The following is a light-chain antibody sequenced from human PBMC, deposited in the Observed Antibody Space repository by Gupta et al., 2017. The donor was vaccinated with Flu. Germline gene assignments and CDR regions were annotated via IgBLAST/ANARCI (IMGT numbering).Light chain of an antibody. V-gene: IGKV3-15*01. CDR2: GAS. CDR1: QSVSSN. Sequence: DIVLPQSPATLSVSPGERATLSCRASQSVSSNLAWYQQKPGQAPRLLIYGASTRATGIPARFSGSGSGTEFTLTISSLQSEDFAVYYCQQYNNGPPGSFGQGTKLEIK. J-gene: IGKJ2*03. CDR3: QQYNNGPPGS.